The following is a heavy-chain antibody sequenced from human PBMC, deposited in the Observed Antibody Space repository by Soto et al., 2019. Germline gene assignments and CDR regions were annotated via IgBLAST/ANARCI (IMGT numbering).Heavy chain of an antibody. CDR2: INHSGRT. J-gene: IGHJ4*02. D-gene: IGHD6-19*01. V-gene: IGHV4-39*01. CDR3: VREAGWQNYFDY. Sequence: QLQLQESGPGLVKPSETLSLTCTVSGGSISSSSYYWGWIRQPPGKGLECIGSINHSGRTYYNPSLKSRVTISVDTSKNLVSLKLNSVTAADTAVYYCVREAGWQNYFDYWGQGILVTVSS. CDR1: GGSISSSSYY.